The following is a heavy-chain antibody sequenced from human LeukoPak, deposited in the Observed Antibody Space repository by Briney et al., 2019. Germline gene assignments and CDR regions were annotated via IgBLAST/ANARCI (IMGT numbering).Heavy chain of an antibody. V-gene: IGHV1-8*01. CDR1: GYTFTSYD. Sequence: ASVKVSCKASGYTFTSYDINWVRQATGQGLEWMGWMNPNSGNTGYAQKLQGRVTMTRNTSISTAYMELSSLRSEDTAVYYCARARGYCSSTSCCYMDVWGKGTTVTVSS. D-gene: IGHD2-2*01. CDR3: ARARGYCSSTSCCYMDV. CDR2: MNPNSGNT. J-gene: IGHJ6*03.